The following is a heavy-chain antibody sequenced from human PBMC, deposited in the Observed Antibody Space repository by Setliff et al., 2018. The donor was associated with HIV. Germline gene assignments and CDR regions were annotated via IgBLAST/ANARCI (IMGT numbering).Heavy chain of an antibody. J-gene: IGHJ4*02. CDR2: IFTSGSA. D-gene: IGHD5-18*01. CDR1: GDSISSGRYY. V-gene: IGHV4-61*09. CDR3: ARHGGYSSPPGY. Sequence: SETLSLTCTVSGDSISSGRYYWNWIRQPAGKGLDWIGHIFTSGSAFSSGTANYSPSLKSRVTISVDISKNQFSLKLTSVTAADTAVYYCARHGGYSSPPGYWGQGTLVTVSS.